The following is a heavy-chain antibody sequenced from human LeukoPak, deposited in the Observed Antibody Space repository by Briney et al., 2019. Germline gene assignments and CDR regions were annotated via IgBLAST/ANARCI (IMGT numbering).Heavy chain of an antibody. CDR3: SRAYDSSGYRAFDI. CDR2: IRQDGSDK. CDR1: GFSFSRYW. V-gene: IGHV3-7*04. D-gene: IGHD3-22*01. J-gene: IGHJ3*02. Sequence: GGSLRLSCAVSGFSFSRYWMSWVRQAPRKGREWVASIRQDGSDKHYVDSVKGRLTISRDNAKNSLYLQVNSLRAEDPAMYYCSRAYDSSGYRAFDIWGQGTMVTVSS.